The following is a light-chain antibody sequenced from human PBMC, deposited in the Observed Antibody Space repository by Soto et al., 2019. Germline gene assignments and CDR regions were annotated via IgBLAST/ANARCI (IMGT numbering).Light chain of an antibody. CDR2: GND. CDR1: RSNIASNT. CDR3: AAWDDSLSGPI. Sequence: QTVVTQPPSVSGTPGQRLTISCSGGRSNIASNTVNWYQQLPGTAPKLLLYGNDQRPSGVPGRCSGSKSGTSASLAISGLQSDDEAEYFCAAWDDSLSGPIFGGGTKLTVL. J-gene: IGLJ2*01. V-gene: IGLV1-44*01.